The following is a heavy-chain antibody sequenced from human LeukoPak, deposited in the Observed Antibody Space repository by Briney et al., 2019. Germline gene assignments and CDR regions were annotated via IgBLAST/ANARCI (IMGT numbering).Heavy chain of an antibody. D-gene: IGHD6-13*01. V-gene: IGHV3-11*06. Sequence: GGSLRLSCAASGFIFSDYYMSWIRQAPGKGLEWVSYISGSSSYTNYADSVKGRFTISRDNAKNSLYLQMNSLRAEDSAVYYCARDLVAAGKIDWGQGTLATVSS. CDR2: ISGSSSYT. CDR3: ARDLVAAGKID. J-gene: IGHJ4*02. CDR1: GFIFSDYY.